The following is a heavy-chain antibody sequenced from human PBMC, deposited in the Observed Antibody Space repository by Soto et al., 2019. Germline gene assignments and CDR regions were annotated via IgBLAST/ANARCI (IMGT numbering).Heavy chain of an antibody. CDR3: ASFWRLLGSGDFPLV. CDR1: GYTFTSYG. CDR2: ISAYNGNT. J-gene: IGHJ4*01. V-gene: IGHV1-18*01. D-gene: IGHD3-10*01. Sequence: ASVKVSCKASGYTFTSYGISWVRQAPGQGLEWMGWISAYNGNTNYAQKLQGRVTMTTDTSTSTAYMELRSLRSDDTAVYYCASFWRLLGSGDFPLVWGQGTLVTVSA.